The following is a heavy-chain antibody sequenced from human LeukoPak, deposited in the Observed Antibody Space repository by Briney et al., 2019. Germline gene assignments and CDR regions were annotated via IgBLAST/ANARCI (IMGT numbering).Heavy chain of an antibody. J-gene: IGHJ2*01. CDR1: GGSISSYY. D-gene: IGHD3-3*01. Sequence: SETLSLTCTVSGGSISSYYWSWIRQPAGKGLEWIGRIYTSGSTNYNPSLKSRVTMSVDTSKNQFSLKLSSVTAADTAVYYCARALSSITTFADPLIGWYFDLWGRGTLVTVSS. CDR3: ARALSSITTFADPLIGWYFDL. V-gene: IGHV4-4*07. CDR2: IYTSGST.